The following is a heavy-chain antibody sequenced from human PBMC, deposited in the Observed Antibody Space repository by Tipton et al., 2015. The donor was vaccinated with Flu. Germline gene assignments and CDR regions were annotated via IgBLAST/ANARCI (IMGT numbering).Heavy chain of an antibody. V-gene: IGHV3-7*01. CDR2: IKPDGSEK. J-gene: IGHJ6*02. Sequence: SLRLSCAASGFMFSGYWMSWVRHRPGKGLEWVANIKPDGSEKSYVDSVKGRFTISRDNAKNSLYLQMSSLRVGDTAVYYCARGPLPDSNWYNGMDVWGQGTTVTASS. CDR1: GFMFSGYW. D-gene: IGHD6-13*01. CDR3: ARGPLPDSNWYNGMDV.